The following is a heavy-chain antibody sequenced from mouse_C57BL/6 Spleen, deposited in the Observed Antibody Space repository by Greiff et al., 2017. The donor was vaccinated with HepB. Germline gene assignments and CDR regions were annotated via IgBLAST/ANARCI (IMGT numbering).Heavy chain of an antibody. CDR3: ARRGENLYFDY. Sequence: VQLQQSGPELVKPGASVKISCKASGYSFTGYYMNWVKQSPEKSLEWIGEINPSTGGTTYNQKFKAKATLTVDKSSSTAYMQLKSLTSEDSAAYYCARRGENLYFDYWGQGTTLTVSS. CDR2: INPSTGGT. J-gene: IGHJ2*01. V-gene: IGHV1-42*01. CDR1: GYSFTGYY.